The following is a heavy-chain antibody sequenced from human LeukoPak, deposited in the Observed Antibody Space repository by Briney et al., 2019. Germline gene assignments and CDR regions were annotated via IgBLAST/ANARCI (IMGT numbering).Heavy chain of an antibody. CDR1: GGSISSGGYY. Sequence: TLSLTYTVSGGSISSGGYYWSWIRQHPGKGLEWIGYIYYSGSTYYNPSLKSRVTISVDTSKNQFSLKLSSVTAADTAVYYCATCDTYYYYYGMDVWGQGTTVTVSS. CDR3: ATCDTYYYYYGMDV. CDR2: IYYSGST. D-gene: IGHD2-21*01. V-gene: IGHV4-31*03. J-gene: IGHJ6*02.